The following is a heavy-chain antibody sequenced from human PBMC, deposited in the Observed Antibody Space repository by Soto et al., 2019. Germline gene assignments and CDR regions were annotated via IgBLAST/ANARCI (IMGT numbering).Heavy chain of an antibody. D-gene: IGHD3-9*01. J-gene: IGHJ5*02. CDR1: GYSVTSYR. Sequence: GESLKISYKGSGYSVTSYRIGLVRQMHGKVLEWMVIIYPGDSDTIYSPSFQGQVTISADKSIRTAYVQWSILKASDTALYYCARLFSLRWFDPWRQGTLVTVSS. CDR3: ARLFSLRWFDP. CDR2: IYPGDSDT. V-gene: IGHV5-51*01.